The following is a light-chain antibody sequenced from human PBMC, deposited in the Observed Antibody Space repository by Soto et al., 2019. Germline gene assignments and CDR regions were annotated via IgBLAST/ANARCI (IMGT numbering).Light chain of an antibody. V-gene: IGLV2-8*01. CDR1: SSDVGGYRY. CDR2: EVN. J-gene: IGLJ1*01. Sequence: QSALTQPTSASGSPGQSVTISCAGTSSDVGGYRYVSWYQQYPGKAPKLVIYEVNKRPSGVPDRFSGSKSGNTASLTVSGFQAEYEADYYCASYAGSSSVFGTGTKLTVL. CDR3: ASYAGSSSV.